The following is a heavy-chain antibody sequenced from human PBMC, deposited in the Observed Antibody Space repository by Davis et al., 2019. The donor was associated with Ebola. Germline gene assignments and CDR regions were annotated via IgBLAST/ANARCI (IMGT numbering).Heavy chain of an antibody. V-gene: IGHV3-30*18. Sequence: GGSLRLSCAASGFTFSSYAMNWVRQAPGKGLEWVAVISYDGSNKYYADSVKGRFTISRDNSKNTLYLQMNSLRAEDTAVYYCAKDSSGYYGWFDPWGQGTLVTVSS. D-gene: IGHD3-22*01. CDR2: ISYDGSNK. J-gene: IGHJ5*02. CDR1: GFTFSSYA. CDR3: AKDSSGYYGWFDP.